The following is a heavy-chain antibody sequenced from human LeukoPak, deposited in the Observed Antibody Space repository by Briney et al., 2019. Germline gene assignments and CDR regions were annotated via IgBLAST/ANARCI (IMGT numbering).Heavy chain of an antibody. Sequence: SETLSLTCTVSGGSISSSSYYWGWIRQPPGKGLEWIGSIYYSGSTYYNPSLKSRVTISVDTSKNQFSLKLSSVTAADTAVYYCARHSRGVGWGDEPTEYFQHWGQGTLVTVSS. CDR2: IYYSGST. J-gene: IGHJ1*01. CDR3: ARHSRGVGWGDEPTEYFQH. D-gene: IGHD1-26*01. CDR1: GGSISSSSYY. V-gene: IGHV4-39*01.